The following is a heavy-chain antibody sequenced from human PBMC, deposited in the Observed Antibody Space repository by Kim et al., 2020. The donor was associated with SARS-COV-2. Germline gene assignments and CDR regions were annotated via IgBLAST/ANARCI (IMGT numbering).Heavy chain of an antibody. Sequence: GGSLRLSCAASGFTFSSYSMNWVRQAPGKGLEWVSSISSSSSYIYYADSVKGRFTISRDNAKNSLYLQMNSLRAEDTAVYYCARDLGYCSGGSCLDLWWFDPWGQGTLVTVSS. CDR2: ISSSSSYI. D-gene: IGHD2-15*01. J-gene: IGHJ5*02. CDR3: ARDLGYCSGGSCLDLWWFDP. V-gene: IGHV3-21*01. CDR1: GFTFSSYS.